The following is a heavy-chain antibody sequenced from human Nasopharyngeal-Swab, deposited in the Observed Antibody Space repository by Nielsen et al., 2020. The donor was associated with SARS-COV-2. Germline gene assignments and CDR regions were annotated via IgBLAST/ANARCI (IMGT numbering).Heavy chain of an antibody. CDR3: AATLVAGGKGDNYYYGMDV. CDR1: GFTFTSSA. CDR2: IVVGSGST. V-gene: IGHV1-58*01. D-gene: IGHD6-19*01. J-gene: IGHJ6*02. Sequence: SVKVSCKASGFTFTSSAVQWVRQARGQRLEWIGWIVVGSGSTNFAQKFQERVIITRDMSTSTAYMELNSPSSEDTAVYYCAATLVAGGKGDNYYYGMDVWGQGTTVTVSS.